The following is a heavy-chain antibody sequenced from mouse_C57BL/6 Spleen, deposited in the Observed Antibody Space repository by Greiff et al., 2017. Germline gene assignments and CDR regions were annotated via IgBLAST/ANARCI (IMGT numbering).Heavy chain of an antibody. Sequence: VQLQQSGPELVKPGASVKISCKASGYSFTGYYMNWVKQSPEKSLEWIGEINPSTGGTTYNQKFKAKATLTVDKSSSTAYMQLKSLTSEDSAVYYCARRRDYYDYVDVWGTGTTVTVSS. CDR3: ARRRDYYDYVDV. CDR1: GYSFTGYY. J-gene: IGHJ1*03. V-gene: IGHV1-42*01. CDR2: INPSTGGT. D-gene: IGHD2-4*01.